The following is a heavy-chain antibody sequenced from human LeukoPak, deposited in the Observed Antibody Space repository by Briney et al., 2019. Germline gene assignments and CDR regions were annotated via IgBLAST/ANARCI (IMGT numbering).Heavy chain of an antibody. CDR2: IKQDGSEK. Sequence: GGSLRLSCAASGFTFSSYWMSWVRQAPGKGLEWVANIKQDGSEKYYVDSVKGRFTISRDNAKNSLYLQMNSLRAEDTAVYYCARFIGGSSSWYRWFDPWGQGTLVTVSS. D-gene: IGHD6-13*01. J-gene: IGHJ5*02. V-gene: IGHV3-7*01. CDR3: ARFIGGSSSWYRWFDP. CDR1: GFTFSSYW.